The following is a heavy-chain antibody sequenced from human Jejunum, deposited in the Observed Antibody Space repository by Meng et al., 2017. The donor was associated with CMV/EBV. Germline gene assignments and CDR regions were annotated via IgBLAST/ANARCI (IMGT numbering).Heavy chain of an antibody. V-gene: IGHV1-46*01. J-gene: IGHJ4*02. Sequence: QVQLVQSGAEVKKPGASVEVSCKASGYTFTNYYMHWVRQAPGQGLEWMGIINTSVGYTSHAQKFQGRVTMTRDTSTSTVHMEVSSLRSADTAVYYCARASRVLGGFDYWGQGPLVTVAS. CDR3: ARASRVLGGFDY. CDR2: INTSVGYT. D-gene: IGHD3-16*01. CDR1: GYTFTNYY.